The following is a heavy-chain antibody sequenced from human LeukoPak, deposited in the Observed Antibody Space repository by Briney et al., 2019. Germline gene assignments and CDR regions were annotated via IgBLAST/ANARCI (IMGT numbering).Heavy chain of an antibody. CDR2: IYTSGTTT. J-gene: IGHJ6*03. V-gene: IGHV4-61*09. Sequence: SETLSLTCTVSDDPINSGVYYWDWIRQPAGKGLEWIGHIYTSGTTTNSNPSLKSRVAISLDTSKNHFSLKLSSVTAADTAVYYCARAKKRSGRSRNFYLDVWGKGTTVTVSS. CDR3: ARAKKRSGRSRNFYLDV. CDR1: DDPINSGVYY. D-gene: IGHD1-26*01.